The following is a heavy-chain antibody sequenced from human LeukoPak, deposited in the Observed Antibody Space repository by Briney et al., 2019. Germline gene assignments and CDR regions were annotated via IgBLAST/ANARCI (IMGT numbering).Heavy chain of an antibody. Sequence: ASVKVSCKASGYTFTGYYMHWVRQAPGQELEGMGWINPNSGGTNYAQKLQGRVTMTRDTSISTAYMELSRLRSDDTAVYYCVRVWQRLWFGESPFDDWGQGTLVTVSS. CDR3: VRVWQRLWFGESPFDD. D-gene: IGHD3-10*01. CDR2: INPNSGGT. V-gene: IGHV1-2*02. J-gene: IGHJ4*02. CDR1: GYTFTGYY.